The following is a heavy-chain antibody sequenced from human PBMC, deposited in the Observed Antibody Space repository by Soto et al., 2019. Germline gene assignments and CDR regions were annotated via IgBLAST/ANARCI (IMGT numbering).Heavy chain of an antibody. CDR2: INPNSGGT. CDR3: ARGVQLWLSYYYYYGMDV. Sequence: VASVKVSCKASGYTFTGYYMHWVRQAPGQGLEWMGWINPNSGGTNYAQKFQGWVTMTRDTSISTAYMELSRLRSDDTAVYYCARGVQLWLSYYYYYGMDVWGQGTTVTVSS. CDR1: GYTFTGYY. V-gene: IGHV1-2*04. D-gene: IGHD5-18*01. J-gene: IGHJ6*02.